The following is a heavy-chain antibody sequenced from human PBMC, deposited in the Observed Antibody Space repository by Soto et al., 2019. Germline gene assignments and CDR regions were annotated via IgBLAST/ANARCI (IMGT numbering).Heavy chain of an antibody. V-gene: IGHV4-30-2*01. D-gene: IGHD2-2*01. CDR2: INHSGST. Sequence: QLQLQESGSGLVKPSQTLSLTCAVSGGSISSGGYSWSWIRQPPGKGLGWIGYINHSGSTYYNPSPXSXXTMSVARSKNQFSLKLSSGTAAYTAVYYCARVPDRWGQGTLVTVSS. CDR3: ARVPDR. J-gene: IGHJ5*02. CDR1: GGSISSGGYS.